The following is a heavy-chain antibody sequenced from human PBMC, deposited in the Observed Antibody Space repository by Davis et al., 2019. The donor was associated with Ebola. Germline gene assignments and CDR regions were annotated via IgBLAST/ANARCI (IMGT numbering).Heavy chain of an antibody. V-gene: IGHV1-8*01. Sequence: SVPVSCQASGYTFTNYDVHWVRQRTGQGREWIGWMNPNSGNTGYGQKFQGRVTMTRNTSISTAYMELSSLPSEDTAVYYCARGRKVARMGTWFDSWGQGTLVTVS. J-gene: IGHJ5*01. CDR2: MNPNSGNT. CDR3: ARGRKVARMGTWFDS. CDR1: GYTFTNYD. D-gene: IGHD5-12*01.